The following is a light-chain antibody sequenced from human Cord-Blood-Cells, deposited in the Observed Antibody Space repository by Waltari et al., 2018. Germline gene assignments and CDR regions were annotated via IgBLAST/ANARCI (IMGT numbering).Light chain of an antibody. CDR1: QCISNY. CDR2: AAS. J-gene: IGKJ1*01. Sequence: DIQMTQSPSSLSASVGDRVTITCRASQCISNYLAWYQQKPGKVPKLLIYAASTLQSGVPSRLSGSGSGTDFTLTSSSLQPEDVATYYCQKYNIAPWTFGQGTKVEIK. V-gene: IGKV1-27*01. CDR3: QKYNIAPWT.